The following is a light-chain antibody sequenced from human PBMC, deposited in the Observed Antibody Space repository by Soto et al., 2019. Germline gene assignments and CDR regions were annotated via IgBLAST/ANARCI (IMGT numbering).Light chain of an antibody. CDR3: QQYNNSPFT. V-gene: IGKV3-15*01. CDR1: QSISSN. Sequence: EIVMTQSPATLSVSPGERATLSCRASQSISSNLAWYQQKPGQAPRLLIYGASTRATGIPATFSGRGSGTEFTLTISSLKSEDFAVYYCQQYNNSPFTFGPGTKVDIK. CDR2: GAS. J-gene: IGKJ3*01.